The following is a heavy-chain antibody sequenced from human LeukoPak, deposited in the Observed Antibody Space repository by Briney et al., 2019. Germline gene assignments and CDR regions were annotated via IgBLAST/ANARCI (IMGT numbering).Heavy chain of an antibody. V-gene: IGHV3-7*05. CDR1: GFTFRSYW. J-gene: IGHJ4*02. CDR2: IKQDGSEK. CDR3: ARAGDLSPYYFDY. D-gene: IGHD1-26*01. Sequence: GSLRLSCAASGFTFRSYWMSWVRQAPGKGLEWVANIKQDGSEKYYVDSVKGRFTISRDNAKNSLYLQMNSLRAEDTSVYYCARAGDLSPYYFDYWGQGTLVTVSS.